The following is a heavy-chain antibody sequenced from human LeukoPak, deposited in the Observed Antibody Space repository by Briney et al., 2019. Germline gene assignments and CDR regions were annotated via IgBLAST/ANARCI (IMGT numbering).Heavy chain of an antibody. D-gene: IGHD3-22*01. V-gene: IGHV6-1*01. CDR1: GDSVSSNSAA. CDR3: ARDEYYDSSGYYYSLGYGMDV. CDR2: TYYRSKWYN. J-gene: IGHJ6*02. Sequence: SQTLSLTCAISGDSVSSNSAAWNWIRQSPSRGLEWLGRTYYRSKWYNDYAVSVKGRITINPDTSKNQFSLQLNSVTPEDTAVYYCARDEYYDSSGYYYSLGYGMDVWGQGTTVTVSS.